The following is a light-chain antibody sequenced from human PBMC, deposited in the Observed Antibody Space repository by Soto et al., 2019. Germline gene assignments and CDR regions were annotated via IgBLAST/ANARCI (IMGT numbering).Light chain of an antibody. CDR2: DVS. J-gene: IGLJ1*01. CDR3: SSYTSSSTRV. CDR1: SSDVGGYNY. V-gene: IGLV2-14*01. Sequence: QSALTQPASVSGSPGQSITISCTGTSSDVGGYNYVSWYQQHPGKAPKLMIYDVSNRPSGVSNRFSGSKSGNTASLTISGLQAEHEAAYYCSSYTSSSTRVFGTGTKVTVL.